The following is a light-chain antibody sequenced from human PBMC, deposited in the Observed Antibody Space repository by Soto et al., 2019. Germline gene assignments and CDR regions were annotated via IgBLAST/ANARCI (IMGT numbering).Light chain of an antibody. CDR3: QQYNNWPRT. CDR1: QSVSSN. V-gene: IGKV3-15*01. CDR2: GAS. J-gene: IGKJ1*01. Sequence: EIVMTQSRTTLSVSPGLRPTLACRASQSVSSNLAWYQQKPGQAPRVIIYGASTRATGIPARFSGSGSGTEFTLTISSLQSEDFAVYYCQQYNNWPRTFGQGTKVDIK.